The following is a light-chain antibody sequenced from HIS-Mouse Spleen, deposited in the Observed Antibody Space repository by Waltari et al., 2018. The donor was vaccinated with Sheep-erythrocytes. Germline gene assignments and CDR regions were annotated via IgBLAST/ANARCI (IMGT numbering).Light chain of an antibody. V-gene: IGLV3-1*01. CDR1: KLGDKY. CDR2: QDS. J-gene: IGLJ2*01. Sequence: SYELTQPPSVSVSPGQTASITCSGDKLGDKYAYWYQQKPGQSPVLVIYQDSKRPSGIPERLSGSNSGNTATLTISGTQAMDEADYYCQAWDSSTAVFGGGTKLTVL. CDR3: QAWDSSTAV.